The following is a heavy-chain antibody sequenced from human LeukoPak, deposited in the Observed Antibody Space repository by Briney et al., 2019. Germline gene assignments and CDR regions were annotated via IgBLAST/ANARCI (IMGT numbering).Heavy chain of an antibody. Sequence: ASVKVSCKASGYTFTSYGITWVRQAPGQGLEWMGWIGGYNGKTKNAQKVQGRVTMTTDTSSTTAYMELRSLRSDDTAVYYCARGWYNSSSEGVDAFDIWGQGTMVTVSS. J-gene: IGHJ3*02. CDR2: IGGYNGKT. D-gene: IGHD6-6*01. CDR3: ARGWYNSSSEGVDAFDI. V-gene: IGHV1-18*01. CDR1: GYTFTSYG.